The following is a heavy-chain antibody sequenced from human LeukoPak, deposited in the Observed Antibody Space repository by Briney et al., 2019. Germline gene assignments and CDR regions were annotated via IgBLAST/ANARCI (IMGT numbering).Heavy chain of an antibody. D-gene: IGHD2-15*01. CDR3: AKDLSVVVVAATRLDGFDP. CDR1: GFTFSSYA. J-gene: IGHJ5*02. V-gene: IGHV3-23*01. Sequence: GGSLRLSCAASGFTFSSYAMSWVRQAPGKGLEWVSAISGSGGSTYYADSVKGRFTISRDNSKNSLYLQMNSLRAEDTAVDYCAKDLSVVVVAATRLDGFDPWGQGTLVTVSS. CDR2: ISGSGGST.